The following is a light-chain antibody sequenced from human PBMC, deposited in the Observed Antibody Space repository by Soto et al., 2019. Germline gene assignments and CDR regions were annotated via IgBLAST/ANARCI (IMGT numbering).Light chain of an antibody. Sequence: DIQMTQSPSSLSASVGDRVTITCRASQSISTNLNWYQQRPGKPPKLLIYAASSLQRGVPSRFSGRGSGTDFTLTVHSLQPDDFATYYCQQSASTPYTFGQGTKVDIK. CDR2: AAS. V-gene: IGKV1-39*01. CDR3: QQSASTPYT. J-gene: IGKJ2*01. CDR1: QSISTN.